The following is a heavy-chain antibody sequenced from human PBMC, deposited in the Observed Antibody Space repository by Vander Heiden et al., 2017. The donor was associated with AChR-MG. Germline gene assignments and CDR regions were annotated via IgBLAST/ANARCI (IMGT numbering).Heavy chain of an antibody. CDR2: ISGSGYKA. V-gene: IGHV3-23*01. CDR3: TLLGGAYYFHY. Sequence: EVQLLESGGGLAQPGGSLSLSCAVSGLTFKNYAVSWVRQALGKGPEWVSSISGSGYKAYYADSVMGRFTISRDNDKGTLDLHMNSLRANDTAVYYCTLLGGAYYFHYWGQGSLVMVSS. CDR1: GLTFKNYA. J-gene: IGHJ4*02. D-gene: IGHD3-10*01.